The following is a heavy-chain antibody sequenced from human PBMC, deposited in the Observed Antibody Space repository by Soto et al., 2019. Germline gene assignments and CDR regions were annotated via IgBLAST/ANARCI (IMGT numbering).Heavy chain of an antibody. Sequence: GGSLRLSCEGSGFTFSSYSMNWVRQAPGKGLEWVSSISGSGGYIYYADSVKGRFTISRDNAKNSLYLQMTSLRDEDTALYYCARDRQSTPWYAADYWGQGXLVTVYS. D-gene: IGHD6-13*01. CDR3: ARDRQSTPWYAADY. V-gene: IGHV3-21*01. CDR2: ISGSGGYI. CDR1: GFTFSSYS. J-gene: IGHJ4*02.